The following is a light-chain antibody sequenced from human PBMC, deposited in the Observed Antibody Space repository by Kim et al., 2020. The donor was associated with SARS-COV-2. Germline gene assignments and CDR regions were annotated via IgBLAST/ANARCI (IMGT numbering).Light chain of an antibody. CDR1: QSVLFSSNNKNY. CDR3: QQYYSIPYN. J-gene: IGKJ2*01. V-gene: IGKV4-1*01. Sequence: RATINCRSSQSVLFSSNNKNYLAWYQHKPGQPPKLLIYWASTRESGVPERFSGSGSGTDFTLTISSLQAEDVAVYYCQQYYSIPYNFGQGTKLEI. CDR2: WAS.